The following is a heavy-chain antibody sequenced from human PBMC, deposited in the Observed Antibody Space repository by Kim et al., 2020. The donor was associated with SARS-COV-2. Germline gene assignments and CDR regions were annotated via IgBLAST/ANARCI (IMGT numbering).Heavy chain of an antibody. D-gene: IGHD3-3*02. V-gene: IGHV3-74*01. CDR3: TSIFEY. J-gene: IGHJ4*02. Sequence: EGGCSSYAGSVKGRITTSRDNAKSMVYLQMNRLRVDDTAIYYCTSIFEYWGQGALVTVSS. CDR2: EGGCS.